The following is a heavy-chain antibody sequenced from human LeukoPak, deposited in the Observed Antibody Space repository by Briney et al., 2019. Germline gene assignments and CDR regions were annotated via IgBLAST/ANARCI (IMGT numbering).Heavy chain of an antibody. CDR1: GGSISSYY. Sequence: SETLSFTCTVSGGSISSYYWSWIRQPPGKGLEWIGYIYYSGSTNYNPSLKSRVTISVDTSKNQFSLKLSSVTAADTAVYYCARGTYYYDSSGYYYVYYFDYWAQGTLVTVSS. CDR3: ARGTYYYDSSGYYYVYYFDY. J-gene: IGHJ4*02. V-gene: IGHV4-59*01. CDR2: IYYSGST. D-gene: IGHD3-22*01.